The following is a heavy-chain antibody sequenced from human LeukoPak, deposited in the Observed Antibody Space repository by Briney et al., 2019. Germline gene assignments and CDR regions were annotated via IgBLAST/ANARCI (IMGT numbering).Heavy chain of an antibody. J-gene: IGHJ4*02. CDR3: AGGGYSYGYLGY. Sequence: SETLSLTCTVSGGSISSYYWSWIRQPPGKGLEWIGYIYYSGSTNYNPSLKSRVTISVDTSKNQFSLKLSSVTAADTAVYYCAGGGYSYGYLGYWGQGTLVTVSS. CDR1: GGSISSYY. V-gene: IGHV4-59*01. CDR2: IYYSGST. D-gene: IGHD5-18*01.